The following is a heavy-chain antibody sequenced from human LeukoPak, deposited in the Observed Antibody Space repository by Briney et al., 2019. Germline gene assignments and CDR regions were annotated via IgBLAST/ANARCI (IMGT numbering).Heavy chain of an antibody. Sequence: GGALRLSCAASGFKFSNHWMHWLRQSPAKELVWVARINNDGSVTSHADSVEGRFTISRDIAENTLYLQMNGLRVEDTAMYFCARNNWGIDDWGQGTLVTVSS. CDR1: GFKFSNHW. J-gene: IGHJ4*02. V-gene: IGHV3-74*01. D-gene: IGHD7-27*01. CDR3: ARNNWGIDD. CDR2: INNDGSVT.